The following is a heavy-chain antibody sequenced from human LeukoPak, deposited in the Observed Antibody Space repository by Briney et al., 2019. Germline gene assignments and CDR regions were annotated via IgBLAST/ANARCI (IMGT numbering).Heavy chain of an antibody. J-gene: IGHJ3*02. CDR1: GFTFSSYW. CDR2: ISPDGTGT. CDR3: ARDRGQFDAFDI. V-gene: IGHV3-74*01. D-gene: IGHD3-10*01. Sequence: GGSLRLSCAASGFTFSSYWMHWVRQAPGKGLVWVSRISPDGTGTTYADSVKGRFTISRDNAKNTLYLQMNSLRAEDTAIYYCARDRGQFDAFDIWGQGTMVTVSS.